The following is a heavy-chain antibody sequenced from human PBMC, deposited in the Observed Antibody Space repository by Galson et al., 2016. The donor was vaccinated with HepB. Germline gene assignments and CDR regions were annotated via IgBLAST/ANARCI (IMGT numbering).Heavy chain of an antibody. Sequence: SLRLSCATSGFIFSNAWMSWVRQAPGKGLEWVGLIKTKTDGGTTDYAAPVKGRFTISRDDSKNTLYLQMNSLKTEDTAVYYFTTDRSPYYDSSAYYNDPDVFAFWGQGTMVTVSS. J-gene: IGHJ3*01. V-gene: IGHV3-15*01. CDR3: TTDRSPYYDSSAYYNDPDVFAF. CDR2: IKTKTDGGTT. CDR1: GFIFSNAW. D-gene: IGHD3-22*01.